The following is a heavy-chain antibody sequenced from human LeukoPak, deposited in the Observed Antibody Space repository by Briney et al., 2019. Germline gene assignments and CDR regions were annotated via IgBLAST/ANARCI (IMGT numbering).Heavy chain of an antibody. CDR1: GGSISSGGYS. Sequence: PSETLSLTCAVSGGSISSGGYSWSWIRQPPGKGLEWIGYIYHSGSAYYNPSLKSRVTISVDRSKNQFSLKLSSVTAADTAVYYCARGLRCSSTSCPTGPPFDYWGQGTLVTVSS. V-gene: IGHV4-30-2*01. CDR3: ARGLRCSSTSCPTGPPFDY. D-gene: IGHD2-2*01. CDR2: IYHSGSA. J-gene: IGHJ4*02.